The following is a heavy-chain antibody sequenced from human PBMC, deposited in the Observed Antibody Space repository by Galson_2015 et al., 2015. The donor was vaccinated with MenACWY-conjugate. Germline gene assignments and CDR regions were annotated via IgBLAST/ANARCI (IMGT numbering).Heavy chain of an antibody. Sequence: SLRLSCAASGFTFTNYWMHWVRQAPGKGPVWVSRINRDGSSTTYADSVKGRFTISRDNAKNTLFLHMNSLRVEETAVYYCVRDRLSIIRAVPSNWLDPWGQGTLVTVSS. V-gene: IGHV3-74*01. CDR2: INRDGSST. D-gene: IGHD3-10*01. CDR3: VRDRLSIIRAVPSNWLDP. CDR1: GFTFTNYW. J-gene: IGHJ5*02.